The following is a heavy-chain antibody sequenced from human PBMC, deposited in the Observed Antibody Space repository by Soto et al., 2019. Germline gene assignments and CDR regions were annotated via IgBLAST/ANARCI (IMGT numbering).Heavy chain of an antibody. CDR3: ARGNNKLGFWSGYYKGHYYYYGMDV. D-gene: IGHD3-3*01. V-gene: IGHV4-34*01. CDR2: INHSGST. J-gene: IGHJ6*02. Sequence: KPSETLSLTCAVCGVSFSGYYWSWIRQPPGKGLEWIGEINHSGSTNYNPSLKSRVTISVDTSKNQFSLKLSSVTAADTAVYYCARGNNKLGFWSGYYKGHYYYYGMDVWGQGTTVTVS. CDR1: GVSFSGYY.